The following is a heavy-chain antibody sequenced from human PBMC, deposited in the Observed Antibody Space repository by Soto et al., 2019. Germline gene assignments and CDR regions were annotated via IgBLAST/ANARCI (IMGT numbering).Heavy chain of an antibody. J-gene: IGHJ6*02. D-gene: IGHD2-2*02. CDR2: ISYDGSNK. Sequence: GGSLRLSCAASGFTFSSYAMHWVRQAPGKGLEWVAVISYDGSNKYYADTVKGRFTISRDNSKNTLYLQMNSQRAEDTAVYYNANGRIPYVMAVSAQGSTVTVSS. CDR1: GFTFSSYA. CDR3: ANGRIPYVMAV. V-gene: IGHV3-30-3*02.